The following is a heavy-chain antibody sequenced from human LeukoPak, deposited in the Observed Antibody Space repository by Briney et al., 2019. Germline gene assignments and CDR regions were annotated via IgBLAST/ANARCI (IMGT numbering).Heavy chain of an antibody. Sequence: SETLSLTCAVYGGSLSGYSWTWIRQPPGKGLEWIGEIDHSGSTNYNASLTSRVIISADTSQSQFSLKLTSVTVADTAVYYCARVYVTVVRGRWFDPWGQGTLVTVSS. CDR2: IDHSGST. J-gene: IGHJ5*02. V-gene: IGHV4-34*01. CDR3: ARVYVTVVRGRWFDP. D-gene: IGHD3-10*01. CDR1: GGSLSGYS.